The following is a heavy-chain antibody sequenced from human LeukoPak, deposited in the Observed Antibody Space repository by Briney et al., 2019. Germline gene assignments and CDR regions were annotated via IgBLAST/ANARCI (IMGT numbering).Heavy chain of an antibody. J-gene: IGHJ4*02. CDR3: ARDLYPYSSGWIYFDY. V-gene: IGHV1-18*01. CDR2: ISAYNGNT. Sequence: ASVKVSCKASGYTFTSYGISWVRQAPGQGLEWMGWISAYNGNTNYAQKLQGRVTMTTDTSTSTAYMELRSLRSDDAAVYYCARDLYPYSSGWIYFDYWGQGTLVTVSS. CDR1: GYTFTSYG. D-gene: IGHD6-19*01.